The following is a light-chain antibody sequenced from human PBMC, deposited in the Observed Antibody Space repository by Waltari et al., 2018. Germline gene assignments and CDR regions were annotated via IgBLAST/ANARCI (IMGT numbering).Light chain of an antibody. CDR1: QTISGY. V-gene: IGKV1-39*01. Sequence: DIQMTQSPSSLSASVGDRITITCRVGQTISGYLNWYQQKSGIAPKLLIYAASSLQSGVPSRFSGSGSGTDFTLTIYSLQPEDSATYYCQQSYTTPWTFGQGTKVEVK. CDR2: AAS. J-gene: IGKJ1*01. CDR3: QQSYTTPWT.